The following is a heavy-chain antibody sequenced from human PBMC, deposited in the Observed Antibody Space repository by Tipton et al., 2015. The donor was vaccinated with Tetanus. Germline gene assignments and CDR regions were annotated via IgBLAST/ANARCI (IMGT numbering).Heavy chain of an antibody. Sequence: LRLSCTVSGGSIRSGGYYWTWIRQHPERGLEWIGYIYYTGNTYYNPSLKSRVSMSVDTSKSQFALNLTSVTAADTAVYYCTRLPRQWLAHGNYWGQGTLVTVSS. V-gene: IGHV4-30-4*01. J-gene: IGHJ4*02. CDR3: TRLPRQWLAHGNY. CDR2: IYYTGNT. CDR1: GGSIRSGGYY. D-gene: IGHD6-19*01.